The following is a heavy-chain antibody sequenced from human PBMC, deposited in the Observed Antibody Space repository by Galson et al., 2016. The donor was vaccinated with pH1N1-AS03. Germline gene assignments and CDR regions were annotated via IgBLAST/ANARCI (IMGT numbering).Heavy chain of an antibody. D-gene: IGHD1-26*01. CDR3: ARVVGARPPPDY. Sequence: ETLSLTCTVSGGSISSRAYYWGWIRQPPGKGLEWIGSIYDTGRTTYNPSLKSRATISGDTSKNQLSLKLTSMTAADTAVYYCARVVGARPPPDYWGQGTLVTVSS. CDR2: IYDTGRT. J-gene: IGHJ4*02. V-gene: IGHV4-39*01. CDR1: GGSISSRAYY.